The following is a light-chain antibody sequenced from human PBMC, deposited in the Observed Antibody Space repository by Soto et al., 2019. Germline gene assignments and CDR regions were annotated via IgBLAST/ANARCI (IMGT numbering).Light chain of an antibody. CDR3: GSWDSRLSAAE. CDR1: PSNIGNNY. V-gene: IGLV1-51*01. Sequence: QSVLTQPPSVSAAPGQKVTISCSGSPSNIGNNYASWYQQLPGKAPRLLIYDSDKRPSGIPDRFSGSKSGTSATLGITGLQTGDEADYYCGSWDSRLSAAEFGGGTKLTVL. CDR2: DSD. J-gene: IGLJ2*01.